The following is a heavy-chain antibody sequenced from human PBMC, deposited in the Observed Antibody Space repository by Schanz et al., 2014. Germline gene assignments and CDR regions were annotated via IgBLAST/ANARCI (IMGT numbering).Heavy chain of an antibody. D-gene: IGHD3-10*01. CDR2: IRSKADTYAT. V-gene: IGHV3-73*01. CDR3: CRSGSPIYYHGFPV. CDR1: GFTFSGSV. Sequence: EVQLVESGGGLVQPGGSLRLSCVASGFTFSGSVMHWVRQASGKGLEWVGRIRSKADTYATTYAAPLKGRRTISRDDSXXXAYLQMNSLKTXXXXXXYCCRSGSPIYYHGFPVWGQGTTFPVSS. J-gene: IGHJ6*02.